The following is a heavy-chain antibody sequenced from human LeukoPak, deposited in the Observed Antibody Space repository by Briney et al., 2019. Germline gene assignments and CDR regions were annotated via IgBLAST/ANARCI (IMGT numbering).Heavy chain of an antibody. Sequence: GGSLRLSCATSGFTFSSYWMSWVRQAPGKVLEWVANIKQDGSEKYYVDSVKGRFTNSRDNAKNSLYLQMTSLRAEDTAVYYCARRSPGNFDYWGQGTLVTVSS. CDR1: GFTFSSYW. CDR2: IKQDGSEK. V-gene: IGHV3-7*01. CDR3: ARRSPGNFDY. J-gene: IGHJ4*02. D-gene: IGHD1-1*01.